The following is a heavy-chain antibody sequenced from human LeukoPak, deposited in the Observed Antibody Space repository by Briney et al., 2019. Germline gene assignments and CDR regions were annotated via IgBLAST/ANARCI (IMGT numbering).Heavy chain of an antibody. CDR1: GYTFTGYY. CDR3: ARGIHDSSSDAFDI. Sequence: ASVKVSCKASGYTFTGYYMHWVRQAPGQGLEWMGWINPNSGGTNYAQKFQGWVTMTRDTSISTAYMELSRLRSDDTAVYYCARGIHDSSSDAFDIWGQGTMVTVSS. CDR2: INPNSGGT. V-gene: IGHV1-2*04. D-gene: IGHD6-6*01. J-gene: IGHJ3*02.